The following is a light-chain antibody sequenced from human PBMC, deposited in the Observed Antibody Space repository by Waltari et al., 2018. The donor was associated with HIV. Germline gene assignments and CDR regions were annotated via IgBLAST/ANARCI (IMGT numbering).Light chain of an antibody. CDR2: KDN. Sequence: SDEVTQTPSVSVSPGQTVRITCSGETLPKKFVYWYQQKPGQAPVVVIYKDNERPSGIPERFSGSSSGTRATLTISGVQAEDEADYYCQSADSSGTSFGGGTKLTVL. CDR1: TLPKKF. V-gene: IGLV3-25*03. CDR3: QSADSSGTS. J-gene: IGLJ2*01.